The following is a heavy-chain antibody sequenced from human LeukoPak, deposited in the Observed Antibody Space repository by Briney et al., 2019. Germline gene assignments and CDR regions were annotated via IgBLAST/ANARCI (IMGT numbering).Heavy chain of an antibody. J-gene: IGHJ4*02. D-gene: IGHD6-19*01. CDR3: ASQVREEQWLVDY. Sequence: SETLSLTCAVSGGSISSGGYSWSWIRQPPGKGLEWIGYIYYSGSTYYNPSLKSRVTISVDTSKNQFSLKLSSVTAADTAVYYCASQVREEQWLVDYWGQGTLVTVSS. CDR1: GGSISSGGYS. V-gene: IGHV4-30-4*07. CDR2: IYYSGST.